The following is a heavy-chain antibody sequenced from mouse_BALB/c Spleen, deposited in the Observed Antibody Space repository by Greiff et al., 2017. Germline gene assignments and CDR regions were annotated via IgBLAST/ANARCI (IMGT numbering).Heavy chain of an antibody. CDR3: ARGGLRPSDY. D-gene: IGHD1-2*01. Sequence: EVKLQESGPGLVKPSQSLSLTCSVTGYSITSGYYWNWIRQFPGNKLEWMGYISYDGSNNYNPSLKNRISITRDTSKNQFFLKLNSVTTEDTATYYCARGGLRPSDYWGQGTTLTVSS. CDR1: GYSITSGYY. J-gene: IGHJ2*01. V-gene: IGHV3-6*02. CDR2: ISYDGSN.